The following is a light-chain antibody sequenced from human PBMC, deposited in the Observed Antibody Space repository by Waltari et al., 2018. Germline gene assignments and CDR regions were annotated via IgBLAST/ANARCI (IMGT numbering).Light chain of an antibody. J-gene: IGLJ2*01. CDR3: ASWDDRLGGVL. CDR1: RSDIGNNY. CDR2: RNT. V-gene: IGLV1-47*01. Sequence: QSVLTQPPSASGTPGQKVTMSCSGGRSDIGNNYVYWYQQLPGTTPKLLIYRNTHRPSGVPDRISASKSCTSASLAISGVRSEDEAIYYCASWDDRLGGVLFGGGTKLTVL.